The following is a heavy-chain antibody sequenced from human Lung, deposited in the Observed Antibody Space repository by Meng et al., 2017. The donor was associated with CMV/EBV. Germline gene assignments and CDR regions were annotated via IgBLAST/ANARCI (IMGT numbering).Heavy chain of an antibody. Sequence: GSLRLXCTVSGGSISSYYWSWIRQTPGKQLEYIGYIYHTGSRIYSPSLKTRVTMSLYTSKSQFSLNLNSVTAADTAVYYCASTRYGYYYYADWGTGMLVNVSS. CDR2: IYHTGSR. D-gene: IGHD5-18*01. CDR3: ASTRYGYYYYAD. V-gene: IGHV4-59*01. J-gene: IGHJ4*02. CDR1: GGSISSYY.